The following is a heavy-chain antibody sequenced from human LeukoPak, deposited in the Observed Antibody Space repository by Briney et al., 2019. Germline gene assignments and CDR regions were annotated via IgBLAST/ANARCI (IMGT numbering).Heavy chain of an antibody. D-gene: IGHD6-6*01. CDR1: GFTFSSYW. CDR3: ARESAGAALGD. CDR2: IKTDGSST. Sequence: GRSLRPSCAVSGFTFSSYWMHWVRQAPGKGLVWVSRIKTDGSSTGYADSVKGRFTISRDNAKNTLYLQMDSLRAEDTAVYYCARESAGAALGDWGQGTLVTVSS. J-gene: IGHJ4*02. V-gene: IGHV3-74*01.